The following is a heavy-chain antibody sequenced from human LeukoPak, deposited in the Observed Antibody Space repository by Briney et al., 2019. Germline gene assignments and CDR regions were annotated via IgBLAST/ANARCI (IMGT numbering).Heavy chain of an antibody. J-gene: IGHJ4*02. Sequence: PGGSLRLSCAASGFTFSSYVMTWFRQAPGKGLEWVSVISDSGDSTYYADSVKGRFTISRDNSKNTLYLQMSSLRAEDTAVYYCATDPGTMIVVPWGQGTLVPVSS. CDR2: ISDSGDST. V-gene: IGHV3-23*01. CDR3: ATDPGTMIVVP. D-gene: IGHD3-22*01. CDR1: GFTFSSYV.